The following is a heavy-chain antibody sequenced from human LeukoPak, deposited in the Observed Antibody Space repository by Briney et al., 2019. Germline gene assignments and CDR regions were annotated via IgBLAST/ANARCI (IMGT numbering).Heavy chain of an antibody. D-gene: IGHD4-17*01. J-gene: IGHJ4*02. CDR2: ISSSSSYI. CDR3: ARDRSTTVTTYDY. CDR1: GFTFSSYS. V-gene: IGHV3-21*01. Sequence: PGGSLRLSCAASGFTFSSYSMTWVRQAPGKGLEWVSSISSSSSYIYYADSVKGRFTISRDNAKNSLYLQMNSLRAEDTAVYYCARDRSTTVTTYDYWGQGTLVTVSS.